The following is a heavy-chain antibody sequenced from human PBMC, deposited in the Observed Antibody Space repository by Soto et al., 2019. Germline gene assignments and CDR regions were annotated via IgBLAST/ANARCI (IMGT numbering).Heavy chain of an antibody. CDR1: GFTFSSYA. J-gene: IGHJ4*02. CDR2: ISYDGSDK. V-gene: IGHV3-30-3*01. CDR3: ASDSYYYDTSGRSGGYFDY. D-gene: IGHD3-22*01. Sequence: QVQLVESGGGVVQPGRSLRLSCAASGFTFSSYAVHWVRQAPGKGLEWVAIISYDGSDKYYADSVKGRFTISRDNSKNTLYLQMNSLRAEDTAVYYCASDSYYYDTSGRSGGYFDYWCQGALVTVAS.